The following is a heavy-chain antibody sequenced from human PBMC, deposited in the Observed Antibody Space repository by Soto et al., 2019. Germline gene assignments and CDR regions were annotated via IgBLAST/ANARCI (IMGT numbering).Heavy chain of an antibody. J-gene: IGHJ4*02. CDR1: GFTFSSYA. CDR3: AKGHLEDTAMVKGTPDY. Sequence: PGGSLRLSCAASGFTFSSYAMSWVRQAPGKGLEWVSAISGSGGSTYYADSVKGRFTISRDNSKNTLYLQMNSLRAEDTAVYYCAKGHLEDTAMVKGTPDYWGQGTLVTVSS. V-gene: IGHV3-23*01. D-gene: IGHD5-18*01. CDR2: ISGSGGST.